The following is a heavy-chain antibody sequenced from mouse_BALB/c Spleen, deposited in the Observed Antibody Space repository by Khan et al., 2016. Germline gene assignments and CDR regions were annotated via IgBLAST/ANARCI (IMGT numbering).Heavy chain of an antibody. J-gene: IGHJ1*01. Sequence: VQLQESGPGLVKPSQSLFLACSITGFPITSGYYWIWIRQSPGKPLEWMGYITHSGETFYNPSLQSPISITRETSKNQFFLQLHSVTTEDTAMYYCAGDSYGYWYFDVWGAGTTVTVSS. CDR1: GFPITSGYY. V-gene: IGHV12-3*02. CDR3: AGDSYGYWYFDV. CDR2: ITHSGET. D-gene: IGHD1-1*02.